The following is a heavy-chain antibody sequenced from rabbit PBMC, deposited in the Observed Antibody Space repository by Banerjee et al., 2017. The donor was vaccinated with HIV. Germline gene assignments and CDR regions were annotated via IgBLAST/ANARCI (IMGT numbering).Heavy chain of an antibody. CDR2: INTSSGNT. CDR1: GFSFSDKYM. V-gene: IGHV1S45*01. J-gene: IGHJ4*01. Sequence: QEQLVESGGDLVKPEGSLTLTCKASGFSFSDKYMMCWVRQAPGKGLEWIGCINTSSGNTVSASWAKGRFTISKTSSTTVTLQMTSLTAADTATYFCARDLAGAIGWNFNLWGQGTLVTVS. CDR3: ARDLAGAIGWNFNL. D-gene: IGHD4-1*01.